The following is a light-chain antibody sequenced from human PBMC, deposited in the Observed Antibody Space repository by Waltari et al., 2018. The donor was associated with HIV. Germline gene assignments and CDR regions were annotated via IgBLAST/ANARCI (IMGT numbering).Light chain of an antibody. J-gene: IGLJ3*02. CDR3: QSYDSSLRGRV. V-gene: IGLV1-40*01. CDR1: SSNIGASYD. Sequence: SVLTQPPSVSGAPGQTITISCTGSSSNIGASYDVHWYQHLPGTAPKLLIYGNTNRPSGAPDRFSGSKSGTSASLAITGLQAEDEADYYCQSYDSSLRGRVFGGGTKLTVL. CDR2: GNT.